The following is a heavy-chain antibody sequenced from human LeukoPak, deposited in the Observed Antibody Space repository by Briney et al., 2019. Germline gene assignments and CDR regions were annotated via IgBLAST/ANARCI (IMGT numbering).Heavy chain of an antibody. CDR3: ARAPFSSGWYST. V-gene: IGHV4-34*01. CDR2: INHSGST. CDR1: GGSFSGYY. J-gene: IGHJ3*01. D-gene: IGHD6-19*01. Sequence: PSETLSLTCAVYGGSFSGYYWSWIRQPPGKGLEWIGEINHSGSTNYNPSLKSRVTIPVDTSKNQFSLKLSSVTAADTAVYYCARAPFSSGWYSTWGQGTMVTVS.